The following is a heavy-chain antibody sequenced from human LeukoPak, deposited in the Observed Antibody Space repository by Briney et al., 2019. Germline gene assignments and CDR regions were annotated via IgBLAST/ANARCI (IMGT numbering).Heavy chain of an antibody. J-gene: IGHJ4*02. Sequence: GGSLRLSCAASGFTFSSYWMNWARQAPGKGLERVAYIKKTGSETYYVDSVKGRFTITRDDTRSSLFLQMYSLRAEDTAAYFCAREDGYCSGGNCYSYFDSWGQGTLVTVSS. CDR3: AREDGYCSGGNCYSYFDS. V-gene: IGHV3-7*01. D-gene: IGHD2-15*01. CDR1: GFTFSSYW. CDR2: IKKTGSET.